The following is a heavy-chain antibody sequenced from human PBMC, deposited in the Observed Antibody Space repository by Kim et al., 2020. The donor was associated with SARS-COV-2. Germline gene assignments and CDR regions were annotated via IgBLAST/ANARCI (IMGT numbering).Heavy chain of an antibody. CDR1: GFTFSSYA. V-gene: IGHV3-23*01. J-gene: IGHJ6*02. CDR2: ISGSGGST. D-gene: IGHD6-6*01. Sequence: GGSLRLSCAASGFTFSSYAMSWVRQAPGKGLEWVSAISGSGGSTYYADSVKGRFTISRDNSKNTLYLQMNSLRAEDTAVYYCAKDGYLVGSSSYYYYGMDVWGQGTTVTVSS. CDR3: AKDGYLVGSSSYYYYGMDV.